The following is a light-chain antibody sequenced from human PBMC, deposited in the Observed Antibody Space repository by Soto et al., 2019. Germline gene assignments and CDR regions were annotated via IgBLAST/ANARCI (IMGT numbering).Light chain of an antibody. CDR2: GNS. CDR3: QSYDSSHVV. CDR1: SSNIGAGYD. V-gene: IGLV1-40*01. Sequence: QSVLTQPPSVSGAPGQRVTISCTGSSSNIGAGYDVHWYQQLPGTAPKLLIYGNSNRPSGVPDRFSVTKSGTSASLAITGLHAEDEADYYCQSYDSSHVVFGGWTQLTAL. J-gene: IGLJ2*01.